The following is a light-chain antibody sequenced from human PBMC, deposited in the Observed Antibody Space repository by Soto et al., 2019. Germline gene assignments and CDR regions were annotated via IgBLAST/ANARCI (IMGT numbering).Light chain of an antibody. CDR1: QIISTW. CDR3: QQYNTNSGT. J-gene: IGKJ1*01. V-gene: IGKV1-5*01. Sequence: DIQITQSPSTLSASVGDSVTITCRASQIISTWLAWYQQQPGKAPKLLIYHASSLESGVPSRFRGSRSGTEFTLSIRSLQPDDFATYYCQQYNTNSGTFGQGTKVDI. CDR2: HAS.